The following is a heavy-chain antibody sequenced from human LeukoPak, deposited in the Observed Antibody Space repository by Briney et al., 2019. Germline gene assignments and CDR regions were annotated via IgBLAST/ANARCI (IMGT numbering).Heavy chain of an antibody. CDR1: GGTFSNYA. CDR3: ARTAGRTSDY. D-gene: IGHD6-6*01. J-gene: IGHJ4*02. CDR2: IIPIFGTA. Sequence: ASVKVSCKASGGTFSNYAISWVRQAPGQGLEWMGGIIPIFGTANYAQKFQGRVTITADKSTSTAYMELRSLRSEDSAVYYCARTAGRTSDYWGQGTLVTVSS. V-gene: IGHV1-69*06.